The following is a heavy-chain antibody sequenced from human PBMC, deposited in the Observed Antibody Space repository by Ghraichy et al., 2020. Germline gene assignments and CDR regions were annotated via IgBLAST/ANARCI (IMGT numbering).Heavy chain of an antibody. Sequence: ASVKVSCKASGYTFTSYAMHWVRQAPGQRLEWMGWINAGNGNTKYSQKFQGRVTITRDTSASTAYMELSSLRSEDTAVYYCARGVRPRYYDFWSGPRDYYMDVWGKGTTVTVSS. CDR3: ARGVRPRYYDFWSGPRDYYMDV. CDR1: GYTFTSYA. D-gene: IGHD3-3*01. V-gene: IGHV1-3*01. CDR2: INAGNGNT. J-gene: IGHJ6*03.